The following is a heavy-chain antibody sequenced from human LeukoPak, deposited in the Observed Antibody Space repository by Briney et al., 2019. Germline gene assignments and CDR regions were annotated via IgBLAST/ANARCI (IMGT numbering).Heavy chain of an antibody. CDR3: ARDLRNIVVVPAARLGHYGMDV. J-gene: IGHJ6*04. Sequence: PGGSLRLSCAASGFTFSSYWMSWVRQAPGKGLEWVANIKRDGSEKYYVDSVKGRFTISRDNAKNSLYLQMNSLRAEDTAVYYCARDLRNIVVVPAARLGHYGMDVWGKGTTVTVSS. V-gene: IGHV3-7*03. D-gene: IGHD2-2*01. CDR1: GFTFSSYW. CDR2: IKRDGSEK.